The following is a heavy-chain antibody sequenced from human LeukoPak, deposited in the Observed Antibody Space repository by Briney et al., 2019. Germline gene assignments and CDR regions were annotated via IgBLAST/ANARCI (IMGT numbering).Heavy chain of an antibody. CDR3: ARGHWNDGFDY. CDR2: IYYSGST. CDR1: GGSISSGDYY. Sequence: SQTLSLTCTVSGGSISSGDYYWSWIRQPPGKGLEWIGYIYYSGSTNYNPSLKSRVTISVDTSKNQFSLKLSSVTAADTAVYYCARGHWNDGFDYWGQGTLVTVSS. J-gene: IGHJ4*02. D-gene: IGHD1-1*01. V-gene: IGHV4-30-4*01.